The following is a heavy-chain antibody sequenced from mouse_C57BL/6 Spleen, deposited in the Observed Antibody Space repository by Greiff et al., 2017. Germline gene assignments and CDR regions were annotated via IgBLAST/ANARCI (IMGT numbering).Heavy chain of an antibody. J-gene: IGHJ2*01. CDR2: INPYNGDT. Sequence: VQLQQSGPELVKPGDSVKISCKASGYSFTGYFMNWVMQSHGKSLEWIGRINPYNGDTFYNQKFKGKATLTVDKSSSTAHMALRSLTSEDSAVYYCARGVYGYDYFDYWGQGTTLTVSS. D-gene: IGHD2-2*01. V-gene: IGHV1-20*01. CDR1: GYSFTGYF. CDR3: ARGVYGYDYFDY.